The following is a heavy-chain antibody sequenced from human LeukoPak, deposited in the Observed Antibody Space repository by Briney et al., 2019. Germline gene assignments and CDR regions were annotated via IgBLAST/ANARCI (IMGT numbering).Heavy chain of an antibody. V-gene: IGHV5-51*01. CDR2: IFPGGSDV. CDR1: GYSFTHNW. Sequence: GESLKISCKASGYSFTHNWIAWVRQMPGKGLECMGIIFPGGSDVRYSPSFQGQVTISVDQSISTAYLQWSSLRASDTAIYFCAGHASNYAGMDVWGQGTTVTVSS. J-gene: IGHJ6*02. CDR3: AGHASNYAGMDV.